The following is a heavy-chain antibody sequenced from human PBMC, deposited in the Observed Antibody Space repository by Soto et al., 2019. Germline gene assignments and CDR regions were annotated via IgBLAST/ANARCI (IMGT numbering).Heavy chain of an antibody. Sequence: SETLSLTCTVSGGSISSGGYYWSWIRQHPGKGLEWIGYIYYSGSTYYNPSLKSRVTISVDTSKNQFSLKLSSVTAADTAVYYCARAAAGSRGYANWYFDLWGRGTLVTVSS. CDR1: GGSISSGGYY. CDR3: ARAAAGSRGYANWYFDL. CDR2: IYYSGST. J-gene: IGHJ2*01. D-gene: IGHD3-10*01. V-gene: IGHV4-31*03.